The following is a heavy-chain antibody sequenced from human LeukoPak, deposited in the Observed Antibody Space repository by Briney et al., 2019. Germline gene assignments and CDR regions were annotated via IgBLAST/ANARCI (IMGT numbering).Heavy chain of an antibody. Sequence: GGSLRLSCAVSGFTVSNNYMGWVRQGPGKGLEWVSVMYSGGTTVYADSVKGRLTISRDKSRNTVYLQMNSLRVEDTAVYYCARLDLVSGYDYWGQGTLVTVSS. J-gene: IGHJ4*02. V-gene: IGHV3-66*04. CDR1: GFTVSNNY. D-gene: IGHD3-9*01. CDR2: MYSGGTT. CDR3: ARLDLVSGYDY.